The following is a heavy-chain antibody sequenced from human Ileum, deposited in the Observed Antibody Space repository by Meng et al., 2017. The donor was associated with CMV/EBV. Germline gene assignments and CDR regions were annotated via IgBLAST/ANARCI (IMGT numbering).Heavy chain of an antibody. V-gene: IGHV4-30-4*08. D-gene: IGHD4-11*01. Sequence: TVSGGSISSGDYYWSWIRQPPGKGLEWIGYIYYSGTTYYNPSLKSRVTISVDTSKNQFSLKLSSVTAADTAVYHCARDSSGYSRLDYWGQGTLVIVSS. CDR2: IYYSGTT. CDR1: GGSISSGDYY. CDR3: ARDSSGYSRLDY. J-gene: IGHJ4*02.